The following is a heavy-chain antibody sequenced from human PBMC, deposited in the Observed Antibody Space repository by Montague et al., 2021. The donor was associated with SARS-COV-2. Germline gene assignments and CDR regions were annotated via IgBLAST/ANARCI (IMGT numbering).Heavy chain of an antibody. CDR2: ISYDGSNK. CDR3: ARDPKYYDILTGYLIARSYYYYYGMDV. V-gene: IGHV3-33*05. J-gene: IGHJ6*02. CDR1: GFTFSSYG. Sequence: SLRLSCAASGFTFSSYGMHWVRQAPGKGLEWVAVISYDGSNKYYADSVKGRFTIYRDNSKNTLYLQMNSLRAEDTAVYYCARDPKYYDILTGYLIARSYYYYYGMDVWGQGTTVTVSS. D-gene: IGHD3-9*01.